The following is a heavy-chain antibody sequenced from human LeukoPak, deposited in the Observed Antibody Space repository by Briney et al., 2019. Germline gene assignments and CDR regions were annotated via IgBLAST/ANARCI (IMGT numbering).Heavy chain of an antibody. V-gene: IGHV1-69*13. D-gene: IGHD3-9*01. CDR1: GGTFSSYA. J-gene: IGHJ4*02. CDR3: ASRGDYDILTGYWADKYYFVY. Sequence: SVKVSCKASGGTFSSYAISWVRQAPGQGLEWMGGIIPIFGTANYAQKFQGRVTITADESTSTAYMELSSLRSEDTAVYYCASRGDYDILTGYWADKYYFVYWGQGTLVTVSS. CDR2: IIPIFGTA.